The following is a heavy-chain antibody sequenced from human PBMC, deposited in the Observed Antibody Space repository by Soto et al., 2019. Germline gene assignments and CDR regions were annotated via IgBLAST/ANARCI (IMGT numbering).Heavy chain of an antibody. J-gene: IGHJ4*02. CDR2: ISAYNGNT. Sequence: QVQLVQSGAEVKKPGASVKVSCKASGYTFTSYGISWVRQAPGQGLEWMGWISAYNGNTNYAQKLQGRVTMTTDTSTRTAYMELRSLRSDDTAVYYCARTRRITMVRGVITSLGYWGQGTLVTVSS. CDR3: ARTRRITMVRGVITSLGY. CDR1: GYTFTSYG. V-gene: IGHV1-18*01. D-gene: IGHD3-10*01.